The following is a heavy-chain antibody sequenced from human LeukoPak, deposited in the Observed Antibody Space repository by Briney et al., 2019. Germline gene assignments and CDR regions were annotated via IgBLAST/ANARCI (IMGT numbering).Heavy chain of an antibody. CDR1: GYTFTGYY. D-gene: IGHD2-15*01. CDR2: INPNSGGT. J-gene: IGHJ6*02. V-gene: IGHV1-2*02. Sequence: ASVKVSCKASGYTFTGYYMHWVRQAPGQGLEWMGWINPNSGGTNYAQKFQGRVTMTRDTSISTAYMELSRLRSDDTAVYYCVRDRLHYYYYYGMDVWGQGTTVTVSS. CDR3: VRDRLHYYYYYGMDV.